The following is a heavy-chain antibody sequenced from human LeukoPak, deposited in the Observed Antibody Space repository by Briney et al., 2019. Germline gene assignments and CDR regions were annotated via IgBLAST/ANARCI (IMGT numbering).Heavy chain of an antibody. J-gene: IGHJ4*02. Sequence: KPSETLSLTCAVYGGSFSGYYWSWIRQPPGKGLEWIGEINHSGSTNYNPSLKSRVTISVDTSKNQFSLKLSSVTAADTAVYYCARVAWETGAYYFDYWGQGTLVTVSS. CDR2: INHSGST. CDR1: GGSFSGYY. CDR3: ARVAWETGAYYFDY. D-gene: IGHD7-27*01. V-gene: IGHV4-34*01.